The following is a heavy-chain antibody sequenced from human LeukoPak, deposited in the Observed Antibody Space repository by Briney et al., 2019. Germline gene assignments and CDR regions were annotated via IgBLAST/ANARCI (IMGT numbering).Heavy chain of an antibody. CDR1: GFTFSSYA. Sequence: GGSLRLSCAASGFTFSSYAMSWVRQAPGKGLEWVSYISSSSFKIGYADSVKGRFAISRDNSKNSLYLQMDSLRVEDTAVYYCVRDPSYGSSWYYYMDVWGKGATVTVSS. CDR2: ISSSSFKI. D-gene: IGHD6-13*01. V-gene: IGHV3-48*04. CDR3: VRDPSYGSSWYYYMDV. J-gene: IGHJ6*03.